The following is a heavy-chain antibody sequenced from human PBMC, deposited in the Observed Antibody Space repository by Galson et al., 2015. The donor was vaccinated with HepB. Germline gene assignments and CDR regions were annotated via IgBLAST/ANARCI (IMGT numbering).Heavy chain of an antibody. Sequence: SLRLSCAASGFTFSDYYMSWLRRAPGKGLEWVSYISSSSRYTNYADSVEGRFTISRDNAKNSLYLQMNSLRAEDTAVYHCARFPSSSSGYYYFDYWGQGTLVPVSS. CDR2: ISSSSRYT. CDR1: GFTFSDYY. D-gene: IGHD3-22*01. J-gene: IGHJ4*02. V-gene: IGHV3-11*06. CDR3: ARFPSSSSGYYYFDY.